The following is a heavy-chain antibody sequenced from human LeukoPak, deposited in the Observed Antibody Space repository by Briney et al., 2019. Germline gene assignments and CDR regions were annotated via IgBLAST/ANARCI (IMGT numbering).Heavy chain of an antibody. D-gene: IGHD2-2*01. J-gene: IGHJ6*02. V-gene: IGHV4-31*03. CDR1: GGSISSGGYY. CDR2: IYYSGST. Sequence: SETLSLTCTVSGGSISSGGYYWSWIRQRPGKGLEWIGYIYYSGSTYYNPSLKSRVTISVDTSKNQFSLKLSSVTAADTAVYYCARAGTSPQGGVSYGMDVWGQGTTVTVSS. CDR3: ARAGTSPQGGVSYGMDV.